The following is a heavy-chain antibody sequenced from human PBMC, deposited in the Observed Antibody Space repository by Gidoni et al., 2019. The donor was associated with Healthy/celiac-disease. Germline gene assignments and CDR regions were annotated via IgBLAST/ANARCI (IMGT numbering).Heavy chain of an antibody. V-gene: IGHV1-69*06. CDR3: ASIAAAGANWFDP. Sequence: VQLVQSGAEVKKHGSSVKVSCKASGGTFSSYAISWVRQAPGQGLEWMGGIIPIFGTANYAQTFQGRVTITADKSTSTAYMELSSLRSEDTAVYYCASIAAAGANWFDPWGQGTLVTVSS. CDR2: IIPIFGTA. J-gene: IGHJ5*02. CDR1: GGTFSSYA. D-gene: IGHD6-13*01.